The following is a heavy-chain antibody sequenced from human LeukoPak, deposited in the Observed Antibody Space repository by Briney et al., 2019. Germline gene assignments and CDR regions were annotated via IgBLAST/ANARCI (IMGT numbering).Heavy chain of an antibody. Sequence: ASVKVSCKASGYTFTGYYMHWVRQAPGQGLEWMGWINPNSGGTNYAQKFHGRVTMTRDTSISTAYMELSRLRSDDTAVYYCARVGRYYDSSGNFDYWGQGTLVTVSS. CDR2: INPNSGGT. CDR3: ARVGRYYDSSGNFDY. J-gene: IGHJ4*02. D-gene: IGHD3-22*01. CDR1: GYTFTGYY. V-gene: IGHV1-2*02.